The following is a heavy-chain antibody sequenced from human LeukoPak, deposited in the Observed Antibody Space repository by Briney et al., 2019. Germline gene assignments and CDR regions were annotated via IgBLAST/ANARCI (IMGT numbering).Heavy chain of an antibody. D-gene: IGHD5-24*01. CDR2: ISSSGSTI. Sequence: PGGSLRLSCAASGFTFSSYNMNWVRQAPGKGLEWVSYISSSGSTIYYADSVKGRFTISRDNAKNSLYLQMNSLRAEDTAVYYCARVRDGYNYYYYYYMDVWGKGTTVTISS. CDR1: GFTFSSYN. J-gene: IGHJ6*03. CDR3: ARVRDGYNYYYYYYMDV. V-gene: IGHV3-48*04.